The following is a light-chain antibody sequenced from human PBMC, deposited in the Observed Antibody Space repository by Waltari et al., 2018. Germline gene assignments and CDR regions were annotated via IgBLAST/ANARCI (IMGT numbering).Light chain of an antibody. CDR3: NSFTSRTSQFI. CDR1: SSDIGGYDY. Sequence: QSALTQPASVSGSPGQSITISCTGSSSDIGGYDYVSWYQHHPRKGPTGIIFVVNNRPSGVSARFSGSKSGNTASLTISGLQAEDEADYYCNSFTSRTSQFIFGGGTKLTVL. V-gene: IGLV2-14*01. J-gene: IGLJ2*01. CDR2: VVN.